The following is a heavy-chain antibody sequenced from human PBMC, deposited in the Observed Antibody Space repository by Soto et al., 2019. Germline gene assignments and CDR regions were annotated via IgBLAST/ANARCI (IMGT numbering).Heavy chain of an antibody. Sequence: GGSLRLSCAASGFTFSSYAMSWVRQAPGKGLEWVSAISGSGGSTYYADSVKGRFTISRDNSKNTLYLQMNSLRAEDSAVYYCATHPIVVVPAATDQFDYWGQGTLVTVSS. CDR2: ISGSGGST. CDR1: GFTFSSYA. CDR3: ATHPIVVVPAATDQFDY. D-gene: IGHD2-2*01. V-gene: IGHV3-23*01. J-gene: IGHJ4*02.